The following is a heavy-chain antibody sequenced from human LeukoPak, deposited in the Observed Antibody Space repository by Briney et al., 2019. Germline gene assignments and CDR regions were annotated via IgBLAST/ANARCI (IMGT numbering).Heavy chain of an antibody. V-gene: IGHV3-30*04. CDR1: GLTFSSYA. CDR2: ISYDGSNK. J-gene: IGHJ4*02. CDR3: ARDSLYAVVVTAMVPYFDY. Sequence: GGSLRLSCAASGLTFSSYAMHWVRQAPGKGLEWVAVISYDGSNKYYADSVKGRVIISRDNSKNTLYLQMNSLRAEDTAVYYCARDSLYAVVVTAMVPYFDYWGRGTLVTVSS. D-gene: IGHD2-21*02.